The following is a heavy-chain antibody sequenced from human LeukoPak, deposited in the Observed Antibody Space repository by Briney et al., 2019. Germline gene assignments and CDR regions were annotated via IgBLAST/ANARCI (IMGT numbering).Heavy chain of an antibody. CDR3: ARGISDSSGYYVGYYFDY. D-gene: IGHD3-22*01. V-gene: IGHV4-38-2*02. CDR2: IYHSGST. CDR1: GYSISSGYY. J-gene: IGHJ4*02. Sequence: PSETLSLTCTVSGYSISSGYYWGWIRQPPGKGLEWIGSIYHSGSTYYNPSLKSRATISVDTSKNQFSLKLSSVTAADTAVYYCARGISDSSGYYVGYYFDYWGQGTLVTVSS.